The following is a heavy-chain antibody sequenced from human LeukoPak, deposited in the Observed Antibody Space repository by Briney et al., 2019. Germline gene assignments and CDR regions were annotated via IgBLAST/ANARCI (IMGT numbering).Heavy chain of an antibody. CDR3: ARVWRMSGPYDY. V-gene: IGHV4-34*01. CDR1: GGSFSGYY. J-gene: IGHJ4*02. Sequence: SETLSLTCAVYGGSFSGYYWSWIRQPPGKGLEWIGSTYYSGSTYYNPSLKSRVTISVDTSKNQFSLKLSSVTAADTAVYYCARVWRMSGPYDYWGQGTLVTVSS. D-gene: IGHD3-3*01. CDR2: TYYSGST.